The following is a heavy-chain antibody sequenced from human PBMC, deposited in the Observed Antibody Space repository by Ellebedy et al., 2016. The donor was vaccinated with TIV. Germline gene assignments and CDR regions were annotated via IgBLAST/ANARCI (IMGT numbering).Heavy chain of an antibody. CDR3: AKDGYSSSWPVWDDAFDI. V-gene: IGHV3-21*05. CDR1: GFTFSSYS. CDR2: ISSSSSYT. Sequence: GGSLRLSCAASGFTFSSYSMNWVRQAPGKGLEWVSYISSSSSYTNYADSVKGRFTISRDNAKNSLYLQMNSLRAEDTALYYCAKDGYSSSWPVWDDAFDIWGQGTMVTVSS. D-gene: IGHD6-13*01. J-gene: IGHJ3*02.